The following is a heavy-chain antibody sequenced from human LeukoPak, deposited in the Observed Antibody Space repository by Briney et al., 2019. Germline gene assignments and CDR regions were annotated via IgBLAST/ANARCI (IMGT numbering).Heavy chain of an antibody. CDR3: ARTLVEVPGHSVHFYF. V-gene: IGHV3-7*01. CDR1: GFSFSNFW. Sequence: GSLRLSCGASGFSFSNFWMSWIRQAPGKGLERVANMNPDGSATYYLDSVKGRFTISRDNAKTSVYLQMNSLRPDDTAVYYCARTLVEVPGHSVHFYFWGQGTLVTVSS. D-gene: IGHD2-2*01. CDR2: MNPDGSAT. J-gene: IGHJ4*02.